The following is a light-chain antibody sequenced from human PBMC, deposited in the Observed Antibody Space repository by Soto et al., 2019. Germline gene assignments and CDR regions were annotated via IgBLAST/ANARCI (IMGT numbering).Light chain of an antibody. Sequence: EIVLTQSPATLSLSPGEGATLSCRASQNVSRFLAWYQRRPGQAPRLLIYGASSRATDIPDRFSGSGSGTDFTLTISRLEPEDSAVYYCQQYGSSPTFGQGTKLEIK. CDR2: GAS. CDR1: QNVSRF. J-gene: IGKJ2*01. V-gene: IGKV3-20*01. CDR3: QQYGSSPT.